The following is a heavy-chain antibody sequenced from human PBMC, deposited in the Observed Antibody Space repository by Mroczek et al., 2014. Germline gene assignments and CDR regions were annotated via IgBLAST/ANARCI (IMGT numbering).Heavy chain of an antibody. CDR2: MNPNSGNT. V-gene: IGHV1-8*01. D-gene: IGHD2-2*02. CDR3: ARVLVPAAINRTYYYGMDV. CDR1: GYTFTSYD. J-gene: IGHJ6*02. Sequence: QVQLVESGAEVKKPGASVKVSCKASGYTFTSYDINWVRQATGQGLEWMGWMNPNSGNTGYAQKFQGRVTMTRNTSISTAYMELSSLRSEDTAVYYCARVLVPAAINRTYYYGMDVVGPRDHGHPSP.